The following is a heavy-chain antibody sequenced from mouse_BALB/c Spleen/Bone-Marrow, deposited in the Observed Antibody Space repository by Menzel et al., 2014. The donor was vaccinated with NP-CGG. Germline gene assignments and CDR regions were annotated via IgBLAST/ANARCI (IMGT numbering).Heavy chain of an antibody. CDR1: GYTFSSDY. J-gene: IGHJ4*01. CDR3: TRSRRAMDY. Sequence: VQLQQSGAELVKPGASVKLSCKASGYTFSSDYMYWVKRRPGQGLEWIGEINPSNGGTNFNEKFKSKATLTVDKSSSTAYMQLSSLTSEDSAVYYCTRSRRAMDYWGQGTSVTVSS. D-gene: IGHD2-12*01. V-gene: IGHV1S81*02. CDR2: INPSNGGT.